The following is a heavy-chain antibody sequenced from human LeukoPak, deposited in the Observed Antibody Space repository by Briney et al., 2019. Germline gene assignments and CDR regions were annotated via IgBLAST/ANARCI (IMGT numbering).Heavy chain of an antibody. J-gene: IGHJ5*02. CDR3: TRRDSSSWYWFDP. CDR1: GFTFSGSA. CDR2: IRSKANSYAT. Sequence: GGSLRLSCAASGFTFSGSAMHWVRQASGEGLEWVGRIRSKANSYATAYAASVKGRFTISRDDSKNTAYLQMNSLKTEDTAVYYCTRRDSSSWYWFDPWGQGTLVTVSS. V-gene: IGHV3-73*01. D-gene: IGHD6-13*01.